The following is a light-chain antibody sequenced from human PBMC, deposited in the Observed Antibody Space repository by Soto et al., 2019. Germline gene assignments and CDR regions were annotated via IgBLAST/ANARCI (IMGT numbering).Light chain of an antibody. CDR3: SSFTSSSTWV. CDR1: SSDVGGYNY. V-gene: IGLV2-14*01. Sequence: QSALTQPASVSGSPGQSITISCTGTSSDVGGYNYVSWYQQYPGKAPKVMIYEVSNRPSAVSNRFSGSKSGNTASLTISGLQAEDEADYYCSSFTSSSTWVFGGGTKVTVL. CDR2: EVS. J-gene: IGLJ3*02.